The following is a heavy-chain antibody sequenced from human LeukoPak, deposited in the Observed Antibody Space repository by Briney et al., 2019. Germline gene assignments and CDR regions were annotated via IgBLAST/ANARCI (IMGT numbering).Heavy chain of an antibody. CDR2: ISWNSGSI. CDR1: GFTFDDYA. Sequence: GGSLRLSCAASGFTFDDYAMHWVRQAPGKGLEWVSGISWNSGSIGYADSVKGRLTISRDNAKNSLYLQMNSLRAEDTALYYCAKDKGRYYDSSGYKVGMDAWGQGTTVTVSS. J-gene: IGHJ6*02. CDR3: AKDKGRYYDSSGYKVGMDA. V-gene: IGHV3-9*01. D-gene: IGHD3-22*01.